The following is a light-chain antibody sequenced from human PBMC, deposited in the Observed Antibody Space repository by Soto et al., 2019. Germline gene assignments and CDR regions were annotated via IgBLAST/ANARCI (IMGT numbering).Light chain of an antibody. J-gene: IGKJ5*01. CDR2: ATS. CDR3: QQCHATPLT. Sequence: DIQVTQSPPTLSASVGDRVTITCRASQTISTWMAWYQQKPGKAPKLLIYATSTLQSGVPSRFSGSGYGTDFTLTITTLQPEDVGIYYCQQCHATPLTFGQGTRLEIK. CDR1: QTISTW. V-gene: IGKV1-39*01.